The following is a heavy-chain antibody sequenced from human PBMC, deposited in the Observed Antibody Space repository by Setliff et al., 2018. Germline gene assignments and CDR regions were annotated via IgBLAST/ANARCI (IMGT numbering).Heavy chain of an antibody. CDR2: ISTSGSTI. D-gene: IGHD3-22*01. V-gene: IGHV3-48*03. CDR3: ARGQGQYYDSSGYYGRVLDY. J-gene: IGHJ4*02. Sequence: GGSLRLSCEVSGFTFSDYEMNWVRQAPGKGLEWVSYISTSGSTIYYAVSVKGRFTISRDNAENSLYLQMNSLRAEDTAIYYCARGQGQYYDSSGYYGRVLDYWGQGTLVTVSS. CDR1: GFTFSDYE.